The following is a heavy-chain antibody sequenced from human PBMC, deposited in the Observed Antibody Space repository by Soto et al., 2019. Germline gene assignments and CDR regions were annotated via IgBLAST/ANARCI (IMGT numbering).Heavy chain of an antibody. J-gene: IGHJ6*02. D-gene: IGHD3-3*01. Sequence: GGSLRLSCVAYEFTFVNYVVSWVRLPPGKGLEWVSAMSGSGGKTYYAESVKGRFTISRDNSNNTLNLEMNSLRAEDTAVYFCAKHQGPTPRSHDFWSGSQPYYGMDVWGHGTTVTVSS. CDR1: EFTFVNYV. V-gene: IGHV3-23*01. CDR2: MSGSGGKT. CDR3: AKHQGPTPRSHDFWSGSQPYYGMDV.